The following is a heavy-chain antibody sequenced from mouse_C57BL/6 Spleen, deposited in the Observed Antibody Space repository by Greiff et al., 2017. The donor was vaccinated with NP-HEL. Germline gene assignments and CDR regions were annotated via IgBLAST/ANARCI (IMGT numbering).Heavy chain of an antibody. V-gene: IGHV1-81*01. CDR1: GYTFTSYG. Sequence: QVQLQQSGAELARPGASVKLSCKASGYTFTSYGISWVKQRTGQGLEWIGEIYPRSGNTYYNEKFKGKATRTADKSSSTAYMELRSLTSEDSAVYFCAREDSSGYFDYWGQGTPLTVSS. D-gene: IGHD3-2*02. CDR2: IYPRSGNT. CDR3: AREDSSGYFDY. J-gene: IGHJ2*01.